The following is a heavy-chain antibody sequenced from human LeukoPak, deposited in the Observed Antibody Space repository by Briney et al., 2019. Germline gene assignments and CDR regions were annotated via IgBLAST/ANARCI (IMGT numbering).Heavy chain of an antibody. J-gene: IGHJ4*02. CDR1: GFTVSSNY. Sequence: GGSLRLSCAASGFTVSSNYMSWVRQAPGKGLEWASVIYSGGSTYYADSVKGRFTISRDNSKNTLYLQMDSLRAEDTAVYYCARRAGAYSHPYDYWGQGTLVTVSS. CDR2: IYSGGST. CDR3: ARRAGAYSHPYDY. D-gene: IGHD4/OR15-4a*01. V-gene: IGHV3-53*01.